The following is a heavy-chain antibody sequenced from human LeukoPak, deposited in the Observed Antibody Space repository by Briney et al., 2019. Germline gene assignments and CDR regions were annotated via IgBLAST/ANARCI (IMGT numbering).Heavy chain of an antibody. CDR1: GGTLSSYA. CDR2: IIPTIVIA. Sequence: SVKLSCKASGGTLSSYAISWGRQAPGQGREWRGRIIPTIVIATYAKTFHSRVKTTADKTTRTAYMQLSSLRSAAQAPRYCSRRGSGYSNWFDPWGQGTLVTVSS. J-gene: IGHJ5*02. V-gene: IGHV1-69*04. D-gene: IGHD3-22*01. CDR3: SRRGSGYSNWFDP.